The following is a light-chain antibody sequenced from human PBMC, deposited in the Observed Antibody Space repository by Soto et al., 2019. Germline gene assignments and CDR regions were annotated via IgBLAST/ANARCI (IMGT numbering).Light chain of an antibody. V-gene: IGLV2-23*01. CDR2: EGV. CDR3: CSYGGSYYV. J-gene: IGLJ1*01. Sequence: QSVLTQPASVSGSPGQSITISCTGTSSDVGSYNLVSWYQQHPGKAPKLMIYEGVRRPSGVPNRFSGSKSGNTASLTISGLQAEDEADYYSCSYGGSYYVFGTGTKVTV. CDR1: SSDVGSYNL.